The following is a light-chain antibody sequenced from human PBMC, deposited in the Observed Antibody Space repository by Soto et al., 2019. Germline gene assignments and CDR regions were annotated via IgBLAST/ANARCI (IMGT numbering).Light chain of an antibody. J-gene: IGLJ2*01. CDR1: SSDVGGYNY. CDR2: DVS. Sequence: QAVVTQPRSVSGSPGQSVTISCTGTSSDVGGYNYVSWYQQHPGKAPKLMIYDVSKRPSGVPDRFSGSKSGNTASLTISGLQADDEADYYCCSYAGSYIYVVFGGGTKLTVL. V-gene: IGLV2-11*01. CDR3: CSYAGSYIYVV.